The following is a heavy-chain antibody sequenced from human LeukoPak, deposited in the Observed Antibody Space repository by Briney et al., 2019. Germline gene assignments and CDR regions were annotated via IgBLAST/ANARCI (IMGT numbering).Heavy chain of an antibody. J-gene: IGHJ4*02. CDR1: GGSFSGYY. D-gene: IGHD2-8*02. CDR2: IYTSGST. CDR3: ARDLVLSVSEYYFDY. V-gene: IGHV4-4*07. Sequence: SETLSLTCAVYGGSFSGYYWSWIRQPPGKGLEWIGRIYTSGSTNYNPSLKSRVTMSVDTSKNQFSLKLSSVTAADTAVYYCARDLVLSVSEYYFDYWGQGTLVTVSS.